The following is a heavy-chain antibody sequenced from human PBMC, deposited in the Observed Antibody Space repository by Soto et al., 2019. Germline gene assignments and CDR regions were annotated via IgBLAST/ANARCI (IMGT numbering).Heavy chain of an antibody. J-gene: IGHJ4*02. CDR1: GFTFSSYW. CDR3: VRGDGDYNDGNGYLARH. D-gene: IGHD5-18*01. V-gene: IGHV3-74*01. Sequence: EVQLVESGGGLVQPGGSLRLSCVASGFTFSSYWMHWVRQAPGKGPLWVSRIKSDGSGTYYGDSVQGRLTISRDNAKNTLYLQMNSLRAEDTAVYYCVRGDGDYNDGNGYLARHWGQGTLVTVSS. CDR2: IKSDGSGT.